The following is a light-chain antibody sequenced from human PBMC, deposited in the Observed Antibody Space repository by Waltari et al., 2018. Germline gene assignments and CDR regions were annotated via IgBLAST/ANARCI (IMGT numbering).Light chain of an antibody. CDR3: QQYNSWPLT. J-gene: IGKJ4*01. V-gene: IGKV3-15*01. CDR2: DAS. CDR1: QSIRTN. Sequence: EIVMTQSPATLSVSPGERASLSCRASQSIRTNLAWYQQRRGQAPRPLIYDASIRATGIPARFSGSGSGTEFTLTISSLQSEDFAVYYCQQYNSWPLTFGGGTKVEIK.